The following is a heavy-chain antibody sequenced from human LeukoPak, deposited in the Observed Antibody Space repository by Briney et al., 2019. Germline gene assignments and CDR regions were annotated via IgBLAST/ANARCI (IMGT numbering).Heavy chain of an antibody. CDR1: GFTFSSYA. D-gene: IGHD3-10*01. Sequence: GGSLRLSCAASGFTFSSYAMAWIRQAPGKGLEWVSTLGLSGGTYYADSVKGRFTISRDNSRDMLYLQMNSLRAEDTAVYYCAKRGTPGSEKKYYFDYWGQGTLVTVSS. CDR2: LGLSGGT. J-gene: IGHJ4*02. V-gene: IGHV3-23*01. CDR3: AKRGTPGSEKKYYFDY.